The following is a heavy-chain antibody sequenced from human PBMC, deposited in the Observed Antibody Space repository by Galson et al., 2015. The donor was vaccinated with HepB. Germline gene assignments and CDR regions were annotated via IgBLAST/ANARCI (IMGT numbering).Heavy chain of an antibody. CDR1: GFPFSTYG. CDR3: ARDRDGYNFWYFDL. J-gene: IGHJ2*01. V-gene: IGHV3-33*07. Sequence: SLRLSCAASGFPFSTYGVFWVPQAPGKRLECVCQAPGKGLEWVSLIWYGGSNKDYAHSVKGRFTISRDSSKKSLYLHIHSLRAEDTAIYFCARDRDGYNFWYFDLWGRGTLVTVSS. CDR2: IWYGGSNK. D-gene: IGHD5-24*01.